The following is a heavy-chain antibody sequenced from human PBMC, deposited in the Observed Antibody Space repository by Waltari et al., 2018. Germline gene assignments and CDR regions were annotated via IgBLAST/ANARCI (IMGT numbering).Heavy chain of an antibody. CDR3: GRHRLFDFDY. CDR2: IYGASGST. D-gene: IGHD3-22*01. Sequence: QVQLQESGPGLVKPSETLSLTCAVSGGSISGYYWSWIRQAPGKGLEWIGYIYGASGSTSYNPSLKSRVTISIDTSKNQFSLKLRSVTAADTAVYYCGRHRLFDFDYWGQGVLVTVSS. V-gene: IGHV4-59*08. J-gene: IGHJ4*02. CDR1: GGSISGYY.